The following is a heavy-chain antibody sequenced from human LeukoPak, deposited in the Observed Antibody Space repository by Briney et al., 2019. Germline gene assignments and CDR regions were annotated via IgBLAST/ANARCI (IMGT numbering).Heavy chain of an antibody. CDR2: ISYDGSNK. Sequence: GGSLRLSCAASGFTFSSYGMHWVRQAPGKGLEWVAVISYDGSNKYYADSVKGRFTISRDNSKNTLYPQMNSLRAEDTAVYYCAKEAGYYDSSGYYKYYFDYWGQGTLVTVSS. J-gene: IGHJ4*02. CDR3: AKEAGYYDSSGYYKYYFDY. V-gene: IGHV3-30*18. D-gene: IGHD3-22*01. CDR1: GFTFSSYG.